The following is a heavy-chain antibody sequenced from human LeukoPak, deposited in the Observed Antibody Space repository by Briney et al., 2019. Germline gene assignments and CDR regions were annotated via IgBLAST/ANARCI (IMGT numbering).Heavy chain of an antibody. D-gene: IGHD2-2*01. Sequence: PSETLSLTCAVYGGSFSGYYWSWIRQPPGKGLEWIGEINHSGSTNYNPSLKSRVTISVDTSKNQFSLKLSSVTAADTAVYYCARDDCSSTSCYHGDAFDIWGQGTMVTVSS. CDR1: GGSFSGYY. CDR2: INHSGST. V-gene: IGHV4-34*01. J-gene: IGHJ3*02. CDR3: ARDDCSSTSCYHGDAFDI.